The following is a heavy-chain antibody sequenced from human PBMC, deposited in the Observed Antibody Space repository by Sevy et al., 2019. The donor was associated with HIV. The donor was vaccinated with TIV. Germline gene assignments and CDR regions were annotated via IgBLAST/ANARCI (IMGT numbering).Heavy chain of an antibody. CDR1: GFTFSSYG. D-gene: IGHD1-1*01. CDR2: ISYDGSNE. V-gene: IGHV3-30*19. Sequence: GGSLRLSCAASGFTFSSYGMYWVRQAPGKGLEWVATISYDGSNEHYADSVKGRFTISRDNSKNALYLQMNSLRAEDTAVYSCALERLSSDVAEYFENWGQGTLVTVSS. CDR3: ALERLSSDVAEYFEN. J-gene: IGHJ1*01.